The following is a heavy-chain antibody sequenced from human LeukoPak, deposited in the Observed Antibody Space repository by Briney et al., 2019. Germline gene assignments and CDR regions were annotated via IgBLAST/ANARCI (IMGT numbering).Heavy chain of an antibody. D-gene: IGHD6-19*01. Sequence: TGGSLRLSCAASGFTFSSYWMHWVRQAPGKGLESVSRLNGDGSGTSYADSVKGRFTISRDNAKNTLYLQMNSLRAEDTAVYYCARFSGPYSSGWFFDFWGQGTLVTVSS. CDR3: ARFSGPYSSGWFFDF. CDR1: GFTFSSYW. CDR2: LNGDGSGT. J-gene: IGHJ4*02. V-gene: IGHV3-74*01.